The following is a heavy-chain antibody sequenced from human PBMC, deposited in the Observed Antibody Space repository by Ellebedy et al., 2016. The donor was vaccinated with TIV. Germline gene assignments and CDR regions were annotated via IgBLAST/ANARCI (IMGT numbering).Heavy chain of an antibody. CDR2: INHSGST. CDR1: GGSFSGYY. Sequence: SETLSLTXAVYGGSFSGYYWSWIRQPPGKGLEWIGEINHSGSTNYNPSLKSRVTISVDTSKNQFSLKLSSVTAADTAVYYCARGNGRRYCSSTSCYAGFGYWGQGTLVTVSS. V-gene: IGHV4-34*01. J-gene: IGHJ4*02. CDR3: ARGNGRRYCSSTSCYAGFGY. D-gene: IGHD2-2*01.